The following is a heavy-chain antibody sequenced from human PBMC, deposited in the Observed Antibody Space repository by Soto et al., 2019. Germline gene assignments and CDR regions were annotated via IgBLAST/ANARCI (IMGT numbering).Heavy chain of an antibody. CDR1: GGSISSSSYY. V-gene: IGHV4-39*01. CDR3: ARFRFGGPTYYFDY. Sequence: SETLSLTCTVSGGSISSSSYYWGWIRQPPGKGLEWIGSIYYSGSTYYNPSLKSRVTISVDTSKNQFSLKLSSVTAADTAVYYCARFRFGGPTYYFDYWGQGTLVTVSS. J-gene: IGHJ4*02. CDR2: IYYSGST. D-gene: IGHD3-10*01.